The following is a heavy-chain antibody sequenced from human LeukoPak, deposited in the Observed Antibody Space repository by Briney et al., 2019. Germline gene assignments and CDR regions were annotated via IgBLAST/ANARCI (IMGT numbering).Heavy chain of an antibody. Sequence: ASVKVSCKASGGTFSSYAISWVRQAPGQGLEWMGWINTNTGNPTYAQGFTGRFVFSLDTSVSTAYLQISSLKAEDTAVYYCARVEYYDFWSGYYKRNWAFDYWGQGTLVTVSS. CDR3: ARVEYYDFWSGYYKRNWAFDY. D-gene: IGHD3-3*01. J-gene: IGHJ4*02. CDR1: GGTFSSYA. V-gene: IGHV7-4-1*02. CDR2: INTNTGNP.